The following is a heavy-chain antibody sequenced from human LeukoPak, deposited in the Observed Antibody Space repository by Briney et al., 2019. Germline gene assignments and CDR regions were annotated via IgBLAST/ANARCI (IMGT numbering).Heavy chain of an antibody. CDR2: IYSGGST. CDR3: AREKGYYFDY. Sequence: GGSLRLSCAASGFTVSSNYMSWVRQAPGKGLEWVSVIYSGGSTYYAESVKGRFIISRDNSKNTLYLQMNSLRAEDTAVYYCAREKGYYFDYWGQGTLVTVSS. CDR1: GFTVSSNY. V-gene: IGHV3-66*02. J-gene: IGHJ4*02.